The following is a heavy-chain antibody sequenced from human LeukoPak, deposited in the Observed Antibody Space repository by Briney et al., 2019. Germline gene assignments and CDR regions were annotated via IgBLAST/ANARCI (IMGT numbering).Heavy chain of an antibody. V-gene: IGHV3-33*06. CDR1: GFTFSHYG. D-gene: IGHD4-11*01. Sequence: PGRSLRLSCATSGFTFSHYGMHWVRQAPGKWLEWVAVIWSDGTNTYYGDPVKGRFTISRDNFQRTVYLQMNRLRAEATTVYYCAKDAQRGFDYSNSLDKWGQGTLVTVSS. CDR2: IWSDGTNT. CDR3: AKDAQRGFDYSNSLDK. J-gene: IGHJ4*02.